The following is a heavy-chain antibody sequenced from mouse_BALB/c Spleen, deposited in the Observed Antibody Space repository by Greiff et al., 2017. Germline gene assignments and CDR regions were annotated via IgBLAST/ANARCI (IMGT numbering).Heavy chain of an antibody. CDR1: GFTFSSYY. Sequence: EVKLVESGGGLVKLGGSLKLSCAASGFTFSSYYMSWVRQTPEKRLELVAAINSNGGSTYYPDTVKGRFTISRDNAKNTLYLQMSSLKSEDTALYYCARHTTVVATDYWGQGTSVTVSS. V-gene: IGHV5-6-2*01. D-gene: IGHD1-1*01. CDR3: ARHTTVVATDY. J-gene: IGHJ4*01. CDR2: INSNGGST.